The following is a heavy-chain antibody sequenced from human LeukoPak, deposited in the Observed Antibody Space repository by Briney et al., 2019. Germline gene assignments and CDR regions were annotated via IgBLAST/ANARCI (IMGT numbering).Heavy chain of an antibody. D-gene: IGHD2-2*01. CDR3: ASIPIVVVPAATEQ. V-gene: IGHV4-39*07. CDR2: IYYSGST. CDR1: GGSISSSSYY. J-gene: IGHJ4*02. Sequence: SETLSLTCTVSGGSISSSSYYWGWIRQPPGKGLEWIGSIYYSGSTYYNPSLKSRVTISVDTSKNQFSLKLSSVTAADTAVYDCASIPIVVVPAATEQWGQGTLVTASS.